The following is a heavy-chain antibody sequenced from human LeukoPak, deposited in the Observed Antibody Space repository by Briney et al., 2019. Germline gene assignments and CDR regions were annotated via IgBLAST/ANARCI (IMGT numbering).Heavy chain of an antibody. CDR1: GYTFTSYG. D-gene: IGHD6-13*01. CDR2: FDPEDGET. CDR3: ATVAAAGTLDY. V-gene: IGHV1-24*01. J-gene: IGHJ4*02. Sequence: SVKVSCKASGYTFTSYGISWVRQAPGQGLEWMGGFDPEDGETIYAQKFQGRVTMTEDTSTDTAYMELSSLRSEDTAVYYCATVAAAGTLDYWGQGTLVTVSS.